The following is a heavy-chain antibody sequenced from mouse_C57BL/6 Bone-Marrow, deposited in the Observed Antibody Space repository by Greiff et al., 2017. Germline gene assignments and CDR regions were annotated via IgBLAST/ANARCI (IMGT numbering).Heavy chain of an antibody. V-gene: IGHV1-64*01. CDR1: GYTFTSYW. CDR3: ARGLYYGCTGFDY. Sequence: QVQLQQPGAELVKPGASVKLSCKASGYTFTSYWMHWVKQRPGQGLEWIGMIHPNSGSTNYNEKFKSKATLTVDKSSSTAYMQLSSLTSEDSAVYYCARGLYYGCTGFDYWGQGTTLTVSS. J-gene: IGHJ2*01. D-gene: IGHD1-1*01. CDR2: IHPNSGST.